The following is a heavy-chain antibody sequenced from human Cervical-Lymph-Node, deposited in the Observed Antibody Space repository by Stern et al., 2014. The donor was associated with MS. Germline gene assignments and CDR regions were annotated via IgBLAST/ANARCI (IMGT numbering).Heavy chain of an antibody. J-gene: IGHJ4*02. Sequence: QLVESGGGVVQPGRSLRLSCAASGFSFSRYAMHWVRPAPGKGLEWVALIWYDGSNPYYADSVTGRFTISRDNFKNTLYLQMNSLRAEDTAVYYCASAYSSSHYYFDYWGQGTLVTVSS. D-gene: IGHD6-13*01. CDR3: ASAYSSSHYYFDY. V-gene: IGHV3-33*01. CDR1: GFSFSRYA. CDR2: IWYDGSNP.